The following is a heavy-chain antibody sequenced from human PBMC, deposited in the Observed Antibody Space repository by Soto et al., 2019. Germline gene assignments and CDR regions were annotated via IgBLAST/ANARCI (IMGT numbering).Heavy chain of an antibody. Sequence: QVQLQESGPGLVKPSQTLSLTCTVSGGSISSGGYYWSWIRQHPGKALEWIWYIYYSGSTYYNPSLRGRVTMSVDTSKNQFSLKLSSVTAADTAVYYCAGQRRLRLGELSFTDYWGQGTLVTVSS. D-gene: IGHD3-16*02. CDR1: GGSISSGGYY. CDR3: AGQRRLRLGELSFTDY. V-gene: IGHV4-31*03. J-gene: IGHJ4*02. CDR2: IYYSGST.